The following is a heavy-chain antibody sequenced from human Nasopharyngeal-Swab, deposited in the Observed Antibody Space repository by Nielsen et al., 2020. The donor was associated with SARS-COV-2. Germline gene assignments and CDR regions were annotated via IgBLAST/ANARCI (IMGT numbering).Heavy chain of an antibody. Sequence: WIRQPPGKGLEWVAVISYDGSNKYYADSVKGRFTTFRDNSKNTLYLQMNSLGAEDTAVYYCTRDLAFPDTAMNIHLGYWGQGALVTVSS. CDR3: TRDLAFPDTAMNIHLGY. D-gene: IGHD5-18*01. CDR2: ISYDGSNK. V-gene: IGHV3-30-3*01. J-gene: IGHJ4*02.